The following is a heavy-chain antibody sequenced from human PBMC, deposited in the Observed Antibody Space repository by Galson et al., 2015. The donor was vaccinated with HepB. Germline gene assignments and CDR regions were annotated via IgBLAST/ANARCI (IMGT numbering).Heavy chain of an antibody. Sequence: SLRLSCAASGFTFSSYAMSWVCQAPGKGLEWVSTISGSGGNTYHPGSVRGRFTISRDNSKNTLYLQMNSLRAEDTAIYYCAKEGVAAIPSNFDYWGQGTLVTVSS. CDR2: ISGSGGNT. CDR1: GFTFSSYA. CDR3: AKEGVAAIPSNFDY. D-gene: IGHD2-15*01. V-gene: IGHV3-23*01. J-gene: IGHJ4*02.